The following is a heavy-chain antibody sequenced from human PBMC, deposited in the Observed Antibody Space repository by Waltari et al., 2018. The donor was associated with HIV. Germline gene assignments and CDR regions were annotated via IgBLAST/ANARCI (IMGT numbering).Heavy chain of an antibody. V-gene: IGHV3-73*01. CDR1: GFTFSGSG. CDR3: TRPGSGWGGDY. Sequence: EVRLVESGGGFVQPGGSLKLSCAASGFTFSGSGIHWVRQASGKGLEWVGRIRSKANNYATSYAASVKGRFTISRDDSKNTAYLQMNSLKTDDTAIYYCTRPGSGWGGDYWGQGILVTVSS. CDR2: IRSKANNYAT. J-gene: IGHJ4*02. D-gene: IGHD6-19*01.